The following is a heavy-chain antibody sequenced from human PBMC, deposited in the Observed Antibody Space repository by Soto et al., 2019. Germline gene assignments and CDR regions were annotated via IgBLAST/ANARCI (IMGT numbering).Heavy chain of an antibody. Sequence: PSETLSLTCSVSGDSVSTDRYFWTWIRRPPGKGLEWIAYISYTGDTNYNPSLKSRVTISIDTSRNQFSLTLTSVTAADTAVYFCARIVVGATVDLWGQGSLVTVSS. CDR3: ARIVVGATVDL. CDR1: GDSVSTDRYF. CDR2: ISYTGDT. J-gene: IGHJ5*02. D-gene: IGHD1-26*01. V-gene: IGHV4-61*01.